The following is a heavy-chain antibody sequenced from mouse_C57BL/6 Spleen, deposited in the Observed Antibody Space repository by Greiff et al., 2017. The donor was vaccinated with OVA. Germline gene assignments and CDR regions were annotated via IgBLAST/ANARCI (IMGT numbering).Heavy chain of an antibody. CDR1: GYSITSGYY. Sequence: VQLQESGPGLVKPSQSLSLTCSVTGYSITSGYYWNWIRQFPGNQLEWMGYISYDGSNNYNPSLKNRISLTRYTSKNQIFLKLNAVTTKDTATYYCSRDGSYYFDYWGQGTTLTVSS. V-gene: IGHV3-6*01. CDR2: ISYDGSN. J-gene: IGHJ2*01. CDR3: SRDGSYYFDY.